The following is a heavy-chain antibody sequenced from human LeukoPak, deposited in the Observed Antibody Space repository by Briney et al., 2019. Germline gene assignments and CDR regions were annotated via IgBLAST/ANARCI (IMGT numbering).Heavy chain of an antibody. J-gene: IGHJ4*02. CDR1: GYTFASYD. V-gene: IGHV1-8*01. CDR2: INPNSGNT. D-gene: IGHD2/OR15-2a*01. Sequence: GASVKVSCKSSGYTFASYDITWVRQAPGQGLEWMGWINPNSGNTGYSRKFQGRVSMTRDTSITTAYLELSSLRSENTAVYYCARSKRNELLSEFWGQGSLITVSS. CDR3: ARSKRNELLSEF.